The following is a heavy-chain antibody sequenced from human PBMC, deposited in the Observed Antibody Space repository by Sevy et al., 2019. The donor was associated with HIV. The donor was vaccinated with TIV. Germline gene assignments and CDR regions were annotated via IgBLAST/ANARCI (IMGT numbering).Heavy chain of an antibody. D-gene: IGHD6-19*01. J-gene: IGHJ4*02. CDR1: GGSISSSSYY. Sequence: SETLSLTCTVSGGSISSSSYYWGWIRQPPGKGLEWIGSIYYSGSTYYNPSLKSRVTISVDTSKNQFSLKLSSVTAADTAVYYCARQVDEIVVAGYFDYWGQGTLVTVSS. V-gene: IGHV4-39*01. CDR3: ARQVDEIVVAGYFDY. CDR2: IYYSGST.